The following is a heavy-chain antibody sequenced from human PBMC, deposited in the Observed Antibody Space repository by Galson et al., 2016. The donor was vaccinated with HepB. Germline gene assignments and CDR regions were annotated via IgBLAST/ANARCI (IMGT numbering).Heavy chain of an antibody. CDR2: IYSGGNT. CDR1: GFTVGNNY. J-gene: IGHJ6*02. V-gene: IGHV3-66*01. CDR3: ARGEIGTLPYYYFGMDV. Sequence: SLRLSCAASGFTVGNNYMSWVRQAPGKGLEWVSLIYSGGNTLYADSVKGRFSISRDNSKNTLYLKMSSLTDDDTAVYYCARGEIGTLPYYYFGMDVWGQGTTVTVSS. D-gene: IGHD1-1*01.